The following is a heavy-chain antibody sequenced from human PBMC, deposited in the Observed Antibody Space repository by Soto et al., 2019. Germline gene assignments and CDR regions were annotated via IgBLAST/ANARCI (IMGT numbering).Heavy chain of an antibody. CDR2: ISGSGGST. CDR3: AKDRSGSYKPRGHYFDY. V-gene: IGHV3-23*01. J-gene: IGHJ4*02. CDR1: GFTFSSYG. D-gene: IGHD1-26*01. Sequence: PGGSLRLSCAASGFTFSSYGMHWVRQAPGKGLEWVSAISGSGGSTYYADSVKGRFTISRDNSKNTLYLQMNSLRAEDTAVYYCAKDRSGSYKPRGHYFDYWGQGTLVTVSS.